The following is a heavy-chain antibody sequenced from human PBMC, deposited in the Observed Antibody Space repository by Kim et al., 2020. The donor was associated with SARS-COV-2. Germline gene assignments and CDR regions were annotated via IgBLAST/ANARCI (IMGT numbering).Heavy chain of an antibody. J-gene: IGHJ6*02. D-gene: IGHD3-9*01. CDR3: ARDFRRTYYDILTGYPPNDYYYYGMDV. CDR1: GFTFSDYY. V-gene: IGHV3-11*06. Sequence: GGSLRLSCVASGFTFSDYYMSWIRQAPGKGLEWVSYISSSTYTNYADSVKGRFTISRDNAKNSLYLQMNSLRVEDTAVYYCARDFRRTYYDILTGYPPNDYYYYGMDVWGQGTTVTVSS. CDR2: ISSSTYT.